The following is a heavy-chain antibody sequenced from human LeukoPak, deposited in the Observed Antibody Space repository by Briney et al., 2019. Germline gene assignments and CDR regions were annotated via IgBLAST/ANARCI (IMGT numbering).Heavy chain of an antibody. Sequence: PSETLSLTCIVSGGSMNSNYWNWIRQPPGKGLEWIGYIYNSGSTDYNPSLKSRVTISVDTSKNQVSLKLSSVTAADTAVYYCAKVTASGFFDYWGQGTLVTVSS. CDR3: AKVTASGFFDY. V-gene: IGHV4-59*08. CDR1: GGSMNSNY. D-gene: IGHD2-21*02. J-gene: IGHJ4*02. CDR2: IYNSGST.